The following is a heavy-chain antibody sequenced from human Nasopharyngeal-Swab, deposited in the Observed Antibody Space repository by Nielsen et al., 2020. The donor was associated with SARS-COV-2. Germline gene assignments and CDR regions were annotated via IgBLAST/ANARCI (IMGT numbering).Heavy chain of an antibody. Sequence: WIRQPPGKGLEWIGEINHSGSTNYNPSLKSRVTISVDTSKNQFSLKLSSVTAADTAVYYCARVLRGVAARPLGLGYYYYYYMDVWGKGTTVTVSS. CDR2: INHSGST. CDR3: ARVLRGVAARPLGLGYYYYYYMDV. J-gene: IGHJ6*03. D-gene: IGHD6-6*01. V-gene: IGHV4-34*01.